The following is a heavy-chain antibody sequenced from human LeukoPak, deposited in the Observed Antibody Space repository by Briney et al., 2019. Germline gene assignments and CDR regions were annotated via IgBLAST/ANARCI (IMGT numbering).Heavy chain of an antibody. V-gene: IGHV3-48*03. D-gene: IGHD3-10*01. CDR3: ARVYGSGSYGFFDY. CDR2: ISSRGSAI. J-gene: IGHJ4*02. CDR1: GFTFSTYE. Sequence: GGSLRLSCAASGFTFSTYEMNWVRQAPGKGLEWVSYISSRGSAIYYADSVKGRFTISRDNAKNSLYLQMNSLRAEDTAVYYCARVYGSGSYGFFDYWGQGTLVTVSS.